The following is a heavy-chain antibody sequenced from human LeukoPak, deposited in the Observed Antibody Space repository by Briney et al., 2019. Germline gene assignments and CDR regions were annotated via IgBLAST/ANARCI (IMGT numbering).Heavy chain of an antibody. D-gene: IGHD3-22*01. Sequence: LPGGSLRLSCAASAFTFSSYGMSWVRQAPGKGLEWVSSIRGSGGSTQYADSVQGRFAISRDNSKNTLYLQMNSLRAEDTAVYYCAKALYYYDSSGVFDYWGQGTLVTVSS. V-gene: IGHV3-23*01. J-gene: IGHJ4*02. CDR1: AFTFSSYG. CDR2: IRGSGGST. CDR3: AKALYYYDSSGVFDY.